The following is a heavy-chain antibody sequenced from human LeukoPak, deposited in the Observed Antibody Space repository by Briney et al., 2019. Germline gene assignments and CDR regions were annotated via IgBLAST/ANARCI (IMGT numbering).Heavy chain of an antibody. CDR1: GGSISSGSYY. CDR3: ARDYPRYGSGSYRDWYFDL. Sequence: PSETLSLTCTVSGGSISSGSYYWSWIRQPAWKGLEWIGRIFTSGSTNYNPSLKSRVTISVDTSKNQFSLKLSSVTAADTAVYYCARDYPRYGSGSYRDWYFDLWGRGTLVTVSS. J-gene: IGHJ2*01. CDR2: IFTSGST. D-gene: IGHD3-10*01. V-gene: IGHV4-61*02.